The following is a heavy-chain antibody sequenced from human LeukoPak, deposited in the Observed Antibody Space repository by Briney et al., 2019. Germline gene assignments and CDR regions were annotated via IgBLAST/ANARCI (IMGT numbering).Heavy chain of an antibody. CDR3: ARGATDTTRWFDP. Sequence: GGSLRLSCAASGFTFRSYGMNWVRQAPGKGLEWVSIISRASESIFYADSVKGRFTISRDNAKNSLYLQMNGLRAEDTAAYYCARGATDTTRWFDPWGQGTLVTVSS. CDR2: ISRASESI. J-gene: IGHJ5*02. CDR1: GFTFRSYG. D-gene: IGHD1-7*01. V-gene: IGHV3-21*01.